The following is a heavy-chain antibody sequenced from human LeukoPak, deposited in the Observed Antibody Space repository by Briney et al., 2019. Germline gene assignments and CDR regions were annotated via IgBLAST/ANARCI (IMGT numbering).Heavy chain of an antibody. J-gene: IGHJ4*02. D-gene: IGHD4-11*01. CDR3: ARVPVSGPGARFDY. Sequence: ASVKVSCKASGYTFTSYGISWVRPAPGQGLEWMGWISAYNVNTNDAQKLQGRVTMTTDTSTTTAYMELRSLRSDDTAAYYCARVPVSGPGARFDYWGQGTLVTVSS. CDR1: GYTFTSYG. CDR2: ISAYNVNT. V-gene: IGHV1-18*01.